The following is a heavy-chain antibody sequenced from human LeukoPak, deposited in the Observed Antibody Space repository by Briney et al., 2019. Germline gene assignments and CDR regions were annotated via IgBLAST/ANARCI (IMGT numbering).Heavy chain of an antibody. V-gene: IGHV3-33*01. CDR2: IWYDGSNK. D-gene: IGHD1/OR15-1a*01. CDR3: ARANNWDNLDY. Sequence: GGSLRLSCAASGFTFSSYGMHCVRQAPGKGLEWVAVIWYDGSNKYYADSVKGRFTISRDNSKNTLYLQMNSLRAEDTAVYYCARANNWDNLDYWGQGTLVTVSS. J-gene: IGHJ4*02. CDR1: GFTFSSYG.